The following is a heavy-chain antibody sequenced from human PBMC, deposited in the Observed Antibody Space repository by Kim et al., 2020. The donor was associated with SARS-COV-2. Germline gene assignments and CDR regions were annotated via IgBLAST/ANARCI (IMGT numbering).Heavy chain of an antibody. V-gene: IGHV1-46*01. D-gene: IGHD5-18*01. Sequence: YAQKFQGRVTMTRDTSTSTVYMELSSLRSEDTAVYYCARSVDTAMVTFGYWGQGTLVTVSS. CDR3: ARSVDTAMVTFGY. J-gene: IGHJ4*02.